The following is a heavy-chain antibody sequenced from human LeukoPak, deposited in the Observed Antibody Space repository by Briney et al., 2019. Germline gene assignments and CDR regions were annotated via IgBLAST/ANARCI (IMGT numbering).Heavy chain of an antibody. J-gene: IGHJ4*02. D-gene: IGHD1-26*01. Sequence: SETLSLTCTVSGGSISSSYWSWIRQPAGKGLEWIGRIYTSGSTNYNPSLKSRVTMSVDTSKNQFSLKLSSVTAADTAVYYCVRDRGSYPYYFNYWGQGTLSPSPQ. CDR1: GGSISSSY. V-gene: IGHV4-4*07. CDR2: IYTSGST. CDR3: VRDRGSYPYYFNY.